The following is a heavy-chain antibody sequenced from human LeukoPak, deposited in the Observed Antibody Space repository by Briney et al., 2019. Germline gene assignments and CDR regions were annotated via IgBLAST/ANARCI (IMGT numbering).Heavy chain of an antibody. V-gene: IGHV3-66*01. Sequence: GGSLRLSCAASGFTVSSNYXSXXXXXXXXXXXXXXXXXXGGSTYYADSVKGRFTISRDNSKNTLYLQMNSLRAEDTAVYYCAGTDYGDYSTGYYGMDVWGQGTTVTVSS. CDR2: XXXGGST. J-gene: IGHJ6*02. D-gene: IGHD4-17*01. CDR1: GFTVSSNY. CDR3: AGTDYGDYSTGYYGMDV.